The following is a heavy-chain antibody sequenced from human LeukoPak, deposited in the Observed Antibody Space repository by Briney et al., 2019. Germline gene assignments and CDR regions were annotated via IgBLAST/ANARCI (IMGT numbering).Heavy chain of an antibody. D-gene: IGHD6-13*01. CDR2: ITTHTGNP. CDR3: ARGTGYSSSWPTH. Sequence: ASLKISCTSSGYTFTPYAMNWVRQAPVHRLEWIGWITTHTGNPKYAQGFTGRFVFSLDTSGSTAYLQISSLKAEDTAVYYCARGTGYSSSWPTHWGQGTLVTVSS. J-gene: IGHJ4*02. CDR1: GYTFTPYA. V-gene: IGHV7-4-1*02.